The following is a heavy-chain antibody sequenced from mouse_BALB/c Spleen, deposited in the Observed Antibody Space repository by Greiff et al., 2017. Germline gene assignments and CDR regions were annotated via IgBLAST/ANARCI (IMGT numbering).Heavy chain of an antibody. Sequence: DVMLVESGGGLVQPGGSRKLSCAASGFTFSSFGMHWVRQAPEKGLEWVAYISSGSSTIYYADTVKGRFTISRDNPKNTLFLQMTSLRSEDTAMYYCARSVYYRYDGGAMDYWGQGTSVTVSS. J-gene: IGHJ4*01. D-gene: IGHD2-14*01. CDR3: ARSVYYRYDGGAMDY. CDR2: ISSGSSTI. CDR1: GFTFSSFG. V-gene: IGHV5-17*02.